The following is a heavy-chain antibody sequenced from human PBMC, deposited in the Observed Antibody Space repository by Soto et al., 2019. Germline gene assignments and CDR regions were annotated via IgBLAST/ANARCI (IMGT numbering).Heavy chain of an antibody. CDR3: ASEGDRPYYYYGMDV. J-gene: IGHJ6*02. Sequence: QVQLVQSGNEVKKPGASVNVSCKASGYSFTRYGISWVRQAPGQGLEWMGWISGYNGKTKYAQKLQGRVSMTTDTSTSTAYMEQRSLGSDDTAVYYCASEGDRPYYYYGMDVWGQGTTVTVSS. V-gene: IGHV1-18*01. CDR1: GYSFTRYG. D-gene: IGHD3-16*01. CDR2: ISGYNGKT.